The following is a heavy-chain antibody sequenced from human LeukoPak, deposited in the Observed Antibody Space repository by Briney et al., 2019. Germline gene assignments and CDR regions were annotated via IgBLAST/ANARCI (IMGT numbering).Heavy chain of an antibody. J-gene: IGHJ3*01. CDR2: INADGSTA. CDR3: VVVVEPPDSDGFDV. CDR1: GFTFGNSW. V-gene: IGHV3-74*01. D-gene: IGHD1-14*01. Sequence: GGSLRLSCAASGFTFGNSWVHWVRQAPGKGLVRVSLINADGSTATYADSVKGRFTISRDNARNTLSLQMNSLTIEDTAVYYCVVVVEPPDSDGFDVWGQGTMITVSS.